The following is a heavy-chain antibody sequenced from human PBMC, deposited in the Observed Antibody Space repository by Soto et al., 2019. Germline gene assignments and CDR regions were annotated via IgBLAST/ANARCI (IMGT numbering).Heavy chain of an antibody. CDR1: GGTFSKYG. CDR3: ATYRPGSSGATWFGP. V-gene: IGHV1-69*01. D-gene: IGHD6-19*01. CDR2: ITPMLGTS. Sequence: QLVQSGAEVKKPGSSVKVSCQAFGGTFSKYGVSWVRQAPGQGLQWMGGITPMLGTSTITQRFHDRVTLTADEFTTVAYMELNSLTSEDTAIYYCATYRPGSSGATWFGPWGQGTLVTV. J-gene: IGHJ5*02.